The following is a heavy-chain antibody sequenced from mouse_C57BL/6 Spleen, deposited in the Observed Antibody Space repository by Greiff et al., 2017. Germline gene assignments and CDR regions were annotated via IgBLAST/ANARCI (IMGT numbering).Heavy chain of an antibody. CDR1: GYSFTSYW. Sequence: QVQLQQPGAELVRPGSSVKLSCKASGYSFTSYWMHWVKQRPIQGLEWIGNIDPSDSETHYNQKFKDKATLTVDKSSSTAYMQLSSLTSEDSAVYYCASLGDSYAMDYWGQGTSVTVSS. CDR3: ASLGDSYAMDY. D-gene: IGHD3-3*01. J-gene: IGHJ4*01. V-gene: IGHV1-52*01. CDR2: IDPSDSET.